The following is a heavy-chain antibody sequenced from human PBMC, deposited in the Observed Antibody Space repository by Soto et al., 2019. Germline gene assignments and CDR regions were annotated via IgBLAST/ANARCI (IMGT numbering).Heavy chain of an antibody. CDR2: ITSKRYGGKT. Sequence: GGSLRLSCITSGFTFGDYAMIWFRQAPGKGLEWVSFITSKRYGGKTEYAASVKGRFTISRDDSKSVAYLQMNSLRTDDTAVYYCSRLPPDNWGAPLDFWGQGTLVTVSS. CDR1: GFTFGDYA. D-gene: IGHD1-26*01. V-gene: IGHV3-49*03. CDR3: SRLPPDNWGAPLDF. J-gene: IGHJ4*02.